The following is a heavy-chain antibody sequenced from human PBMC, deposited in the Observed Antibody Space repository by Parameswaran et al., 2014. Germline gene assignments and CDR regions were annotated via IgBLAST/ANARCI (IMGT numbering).Heavy chain of an antibody. Sequence: RWIRQPPGKGLEWLGYTYFSGNTNYIPSLKSRLTISVDTSKNQFSLKLTSVTAADTAVYYCATGHGLDVWGQGTTVTVSS. J-gene: IGHJ6*02. CDR2: TYFSGNT. CDR3: ATGHGLDV. V-gene: IGHV4-31*02.